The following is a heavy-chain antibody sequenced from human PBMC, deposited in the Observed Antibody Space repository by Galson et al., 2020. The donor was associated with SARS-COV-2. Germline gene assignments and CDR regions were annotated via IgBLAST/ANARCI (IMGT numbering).Heavy chain of an antibody. V-gene: IGHV2-26*01. CDR1: GFPLSNTRMG. D-gene: IGHD3-22*01. J-gene: IGHJ4*02. Sequence: SGPTLVKPTETLTLTCTVSGFPLSNTRMGVSWIRQPPVTALEWLALLFSTDEKSYSTSLKSRLTISKDTSKSQVVLTMTNMDPVDTATYYCARHYYDSSGYWGDFDYWGQGTLVTVSS. CDR3: ARHYYDSSGYWGDFDY. CDR2: LFSTDEK.